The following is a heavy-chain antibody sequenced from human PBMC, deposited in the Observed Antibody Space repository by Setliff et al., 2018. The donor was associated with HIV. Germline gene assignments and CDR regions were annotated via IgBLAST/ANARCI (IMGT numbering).Heavy chain of an antibody. CDR2: INPNSGGT. Sequence: ASVKVSCKASXDXFDGYLMSWGGHDPGQGLEWRGWINPNSGGTNYAQKFQGXXXXXXDTSIXXXXMELSRLRSDDTAVYYCARCMAARPMGDAFYIWGQGT. V-gene: IGHV1-2*04. J-gene: IGHJ3*02. CDR1: XDXFDGYL. CDR3: ARCMAARPMGDAFYI. D-gene: IGHD6-6*01.